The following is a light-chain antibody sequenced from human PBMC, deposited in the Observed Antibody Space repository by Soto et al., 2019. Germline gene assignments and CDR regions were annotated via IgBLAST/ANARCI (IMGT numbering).Light chain of an antibody. J-gene: IGKJ1*01. CDR3: QQYNSYWT. CDR2: DAS. Sequence: DIQMTQSPSSLSASVGDRVTITCQASQDITNYLNWYQQKPGKAPRLLLYDASSLETGVPSRFSGSGSGTEFTLTISRLQPEDLATYYCQQYNSYWTFGQGTKVDI. CDR1: QDITNY. V-gene: IGKV1-33*01.